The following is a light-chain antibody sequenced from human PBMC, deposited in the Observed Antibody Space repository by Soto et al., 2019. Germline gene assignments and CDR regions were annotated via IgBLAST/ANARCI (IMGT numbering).Light chain of an antibody. J-gene: IGKJ3*01. CDR2: RAS. CDR3: QHYNNWPSFT. CDR1: QSVSSD. Sequence: EIVMTQSPATLSVSPGERATLSCRASQSVSSDLAWYQQKPGQAPRLLIYRASTRATGIPARFSGSGSGTEFTLTVSSLQSEDFAVYYCQHYNNWPSFTFGPGTKVDIK. V-gene: IGKV3-15*01.